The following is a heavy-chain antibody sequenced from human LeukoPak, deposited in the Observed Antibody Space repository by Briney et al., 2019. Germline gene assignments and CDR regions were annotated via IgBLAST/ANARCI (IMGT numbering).Heavy chain of an antibody. J-gene: IGHJ4*02. CDR2: IYYSGDT. CDR3: ATSVYTGGWYGV. CDR1: GGSISSYY. V-gene: IGHV4-59*08. Sequence: PSETLSLTCTVSGGSISSYYWSWIRQSPGKGLEWIGYIYYSGDTNYNPSLKSRVTISVDTSQNQFSLKLSSVTATDTAVYYCATSVYTGGWYGVWGQGTLVTVSS. D-gene: IGHD6-19*01.